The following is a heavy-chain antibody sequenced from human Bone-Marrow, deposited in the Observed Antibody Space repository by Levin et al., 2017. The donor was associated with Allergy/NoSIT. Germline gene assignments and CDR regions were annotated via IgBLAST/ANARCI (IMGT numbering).Heavy chain of an antibody. D-gene: IGHD3-22*01. CDR2: ISYDGSNK. J-gene: IGHJ6*03. CDR3: ARDYTMIVVWYMDV. CDR1: GFTFSSYA. V-gene: IGHV3-30-3*01. Sequence: GGSLRLSCAASGFTFSSYAMHWVRQAPGKGLEWVAVISYDGSNKYYADSVKGRFTISRDNSKNTLYLQMNSLRAEDTAVYYCARDYTMIVVWYMDVWGQGTTVTVSS.